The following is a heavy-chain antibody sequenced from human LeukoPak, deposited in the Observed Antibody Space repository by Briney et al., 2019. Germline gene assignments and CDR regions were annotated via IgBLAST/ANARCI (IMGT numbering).Heavy chain of an antibody. D-gene: IGHD1-1*01. Sequence: SETLSLTCTVSGGSISGYYWSWIRQPPGKGPEWIGEINHSGSTNYNPSLKSRVTISVDTSKNQFSLKLSSVTAADTAVYYCARGRRYNWNVGYYYYYGMDVWGQGTTVTVSS. V-gene: IGHV4-34*01. CDR3: ARGRRYNWNVGYYYYYGMDV. CDR1: GGSISGYY. CDR2: INHSGST. J-gene: IGHJ6*02.